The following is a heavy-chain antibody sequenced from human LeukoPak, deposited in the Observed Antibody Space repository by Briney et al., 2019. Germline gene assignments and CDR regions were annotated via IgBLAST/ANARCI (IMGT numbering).Heavy chain of an antibody. CDR3: ARGSAPHLYSYGPPWYFDL. V-gene: IGHV4-34*01. CDR1: GESFSGYY. Sequence: SETLSLTCAVYGESFSGYYWSWIRQAPGKGLEWIGEINHSGSTNYNPSFKSRVTISVDTSKNQFSLKLSSVTAADTAVYYCARGSAPHLYSYGPPWYFDLWGRGTLVTVSS. D-gene: IGHD5-18*01. CDR2: INHSGST. J-gene: IGHJ2*01.